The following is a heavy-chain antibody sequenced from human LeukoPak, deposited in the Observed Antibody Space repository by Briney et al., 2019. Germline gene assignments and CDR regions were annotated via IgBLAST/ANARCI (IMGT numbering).Heavy chain of an antibody. D-gene: IGHD3-9*01. CDR2: ISGYNGNT. J-gene: IGHJ4*02. CDR1: GYTFTSYG. Sequence: ASVKASCKASGYTFTSYGINWVRQAPGQGVEWMGWISGYNGNTIYAENLQGRVNMTTDTSTSTAYIELGSLRSDDTAVFYCARSSRFDWLLYFDSWGQGTLVTVSS. V-gene: IGHV1-18*01. CDR3: ARSSRFDWLLYFDS.